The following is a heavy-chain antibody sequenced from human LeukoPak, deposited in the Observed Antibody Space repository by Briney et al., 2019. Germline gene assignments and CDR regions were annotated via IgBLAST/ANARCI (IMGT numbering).Heavy chain of an antibody. J-gene: IGHJ4*02. V-gene: IGHV1-18*01. CDR3: ARGDRLWQYFDY. CDR1: GYTFTSYG. CDR2: ISAYNGNT. D-gene: IGHD5-18*01. Sequence: ASVKVSCKASGYTFTSYGISWVRQAPGQGLEWMGWISAYNGNTNYAQKLQGRVTMTTDTSTSTAYVELRSLRSDDTAVYYCARGDRLWQYFDYWAREPWSPSPQ.